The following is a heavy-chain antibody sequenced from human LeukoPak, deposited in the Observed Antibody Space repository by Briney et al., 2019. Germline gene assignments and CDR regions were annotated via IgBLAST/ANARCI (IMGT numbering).Heavy chain of an antibody. CDR2: ISSSGSTI. CDR3: AKDRLGALLYFDS. V-gene: IGHV3-48*03. CDR1: GFTFSSYE. D-gene: IGHD1-26*01. Sequence: PGGSLRLSCAASGFTFSSYEMHWVRQAPEKGLEWVSYISSSGSTIYYADSVKGRFTISRDNSMNTLYLQMNSLRAEDTAVYSCAKDRLGALLYFDSWGQGTLVTVSS. J-gene: IGHJ4*02.